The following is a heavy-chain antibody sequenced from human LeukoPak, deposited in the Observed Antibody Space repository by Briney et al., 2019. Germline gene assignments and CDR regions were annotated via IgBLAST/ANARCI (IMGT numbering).Heavy chain of an antibody. CDR2: IYYSGST. CDR3: AREPNNYYYDSSGLYAFDI. V-gene: IGHV4-31*03. D-gene: IGHD3-22*01. Sequence: SETLSLTCTVSGGSISSGGYSWSWIRQHPGKGLEWIGYIYYSGSTYYNPSLKSRVTISVGTSKNQFSLKLSSVTAADTAVYYCAREPNNYYYDSSGLYAFDIWGQGTMVTVSS. CDR1: GGSISSGGYS. J-gene: IGHJ3*02.